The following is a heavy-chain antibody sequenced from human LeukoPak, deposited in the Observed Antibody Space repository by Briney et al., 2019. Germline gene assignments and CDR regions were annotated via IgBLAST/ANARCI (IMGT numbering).Heavy chain of an antibody. CDR2: IIPILGIA. J-gene: IGHJ4*02. CDR3: ARRDLSVDY. V-gene: IGHV1-69*04. CDR1: GGTFSSYA. Sequence: ASVKVSCKASGGTFSSYAISWVRQAPGQGLEWMGRIIPILGIANYAQKFQGRVTITADKSTSTAYMGLSSLRSEDTAVYYCARRDLSVDYWGQGTLVTVSS.